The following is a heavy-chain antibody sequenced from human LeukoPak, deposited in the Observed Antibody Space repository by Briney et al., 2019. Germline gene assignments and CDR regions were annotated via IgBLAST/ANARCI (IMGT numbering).Heavy chain of an antibody. CDR2: IKQDGSEK. CDR3: ARVQWELRGVGSYFEY. V-gene: IGHV3-7*01. J-gene: IGHJ4*02. CDR1: GFTFSSYW. Sequence: GGSLRLSCAASGFTFSSYWMSWVRQAPGKGLEWVANIKQDGSEKYYVDSVKGRFTMSRDNAKNSLYLQMNSLRAEDTAVYYCARVQWELRGVGSYFEYWVQGALVTVSS. D-gene: IGHD1-26*01.